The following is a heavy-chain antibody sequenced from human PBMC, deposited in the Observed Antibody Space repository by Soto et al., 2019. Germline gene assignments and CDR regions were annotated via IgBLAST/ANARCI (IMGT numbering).Heavy chain of an antibody. CDR2: IYNSGST. Sequence: SETLSLTCAVSGGSISSGGYYWIWIRQAPGKGLEWIGYIYNSGSTYYNPSRKSRVTISVDTSKNQFSLKLSSVAAADTAVYYCARADRGSDIVYHSLDIWGQGTMVTVSS. CDR3: ARADRGSDIVYHSLDI. CDR1: GGSISSGGYY. D-gene: IGHD2-15*01. J-gene: IGHJ3*02. V-gene: IGHV4-30-2*01.